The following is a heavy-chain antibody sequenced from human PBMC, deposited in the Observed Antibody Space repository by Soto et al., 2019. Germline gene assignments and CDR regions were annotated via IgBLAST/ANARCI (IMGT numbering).Heavy chain of an antibody. V-gene: IGHV1-2*02. CDR3: AREAYCSSTSCYRNWFDP. CDR2: INPNSGGT. J-gene: IGHJ5*02. Sequence: QVQLVQSGAEVKKPGASVKVSCKASGYTFTGYYMHWVRQAPGQGLEWMGWINPNSGGTNYAQKFQGRVTMTRDTSISTAYMELSRLRSDDTAVYYCAREAYCSSTSCYRNWFDPWGQGTLVTVSS. CDR1: GYTFTGYY. D-gene: IGHD2-2*01.